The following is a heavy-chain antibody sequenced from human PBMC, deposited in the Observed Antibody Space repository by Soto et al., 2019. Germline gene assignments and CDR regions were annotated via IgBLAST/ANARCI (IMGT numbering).Heavy chain of an antibody. D-gene: IGHD4-17*01. CDR3: ARDHRVADYGDTNFDN. J-gene: IGHJ4*02. Sequence: QAQLQQWGAGLLKPSETLSLTCAVYGGSFSGYYWSWISQPPVKGLEWIGEINHSGNTNYNPSLKSRVTISGDTSKKQFSLKLNFVSAADTAVYYCARDHRVADYGDTNFDNWGQGTLVTVSS. CDR1: GGSFSGYY. V-gene: IGHV4-34*01. CDR2: INHSGNT.